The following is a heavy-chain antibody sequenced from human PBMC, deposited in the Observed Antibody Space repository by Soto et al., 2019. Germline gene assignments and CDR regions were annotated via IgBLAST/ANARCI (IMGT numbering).Heavy chain of an antibody. V-gene: IGHV4-59*01. CDR1: GGSISSYY. J-gene: IGHJ5*02. CDR2: IYYSGST. Sequence: SETLSLTCTVSGGSISSYYWSWIRQPPGKGLEWIGYIYYSGSTNYNPSLKSRVTISVDTSKNQFSLKLSSVTAADTAVYYCARLDLGYCSSTSCYEWFAPWGQGTLVTVSS. D-gene: IGHD2-2*01. CDR3: ARLDLGYCSSTSCYEWFAP.